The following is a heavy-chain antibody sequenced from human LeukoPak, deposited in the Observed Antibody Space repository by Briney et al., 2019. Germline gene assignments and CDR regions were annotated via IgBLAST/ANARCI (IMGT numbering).Heavy chain of an antibody. V-gene: IGHV3-21*01. CDR1: GFTFSSYS. CDR2: ISSSSYI. CDR3: ARDPLGMALSYGDCYFDY. D-gene: IGHD4-17*01. J-gene: IGHJ4*02. Sequence: GGSLRLSCAASGFTFSSYSMNWVRQAPGKGLEWVSSISSSSYIYYADSAKGRFTISRDNAKNSLYLQMNSLRAEDTAVYYCARDPLGMALSYGDCYFDYWGQGTLVTVSS.